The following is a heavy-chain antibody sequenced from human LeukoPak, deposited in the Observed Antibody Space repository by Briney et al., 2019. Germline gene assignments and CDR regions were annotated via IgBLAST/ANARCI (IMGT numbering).Heavy chain of an antibody. J-gene: IGHJ6*03. Sequence: GGSLRLSCEGSGFSFSSYWMTWVRRLPGKGPEWVANIRQDESERYFADSVKGRFTISRDNAKKSVYLHMSSLRAEDTALYYCARLSAYYYGSYFYYYMDVWGKGTTVTVSS. CDR1: GFSFSSYW. V-gene: IGHV3-7*01. CDR2: IRQDESER. CDR3: ARLSAYYYGSYFYYYMDV. D-gene: IGHD3-10*01.